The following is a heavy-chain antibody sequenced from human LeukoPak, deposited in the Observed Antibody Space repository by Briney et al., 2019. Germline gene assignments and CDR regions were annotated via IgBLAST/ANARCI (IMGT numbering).Heavy chain of an antibody. D-gene: IGHD4-17*01. CDR1: GFTFSSYE. CDR3: AKSTTVTTSAFDI. Sequence: PGGSLRLSCAASGFTFSSYEMNWVRQAPGKGLEWVSGISWNSGSIGYADSVKGRFTISRDNAKNSLYLQMNSLRAEDMALYYCAKSTTVTTSAFDIWGQGTMVTVSS. J-gene: IGHJ3*02. CDR2: ISWNSGSI. V-gene: IGHV3-9*03.